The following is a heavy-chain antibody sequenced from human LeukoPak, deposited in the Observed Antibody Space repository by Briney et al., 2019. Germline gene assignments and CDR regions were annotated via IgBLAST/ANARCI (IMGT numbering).Heavy chain of an antibody. CDR3: ARNFPGVGCSGGSCYDY. J-gene: IGHJ4*02. CDR2: IYYSGTT. V-gene: IGHV4-39*07. Sequence: SETLSLTCTVSGGSISSSSYYWGWIRQPPGKGLEWIGTIYYSGTTYYNPSLKSRVTISTDTSKNQFSLKLSSVTAADTAVYYCARNFPGVGCSGGSCYDYWGQGTLVTVSS. D-gene: IGHD2-15*01. CDR1: GGSISSSSYY.